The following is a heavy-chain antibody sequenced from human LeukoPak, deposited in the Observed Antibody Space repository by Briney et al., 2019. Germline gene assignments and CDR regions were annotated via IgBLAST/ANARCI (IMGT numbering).Heavy chain of an antibody. CDR2: IYSGGST. CDR1: GFTFSSHA. J-gene: IGHJ4*02. Sequence: GGSLRLSCVAPGFTFSSHAMSWVRQAPGKGLEWVSVIYSGGSTYYADSVKGRFTISRDNSKNTLYLQMNSLRAEDTAVYYCARDPGSSGWLSNWGQGTLVNVSS. CDR3: ARDPGSSGWLSN. D-gene: IGHD6-19*01. V-gene: IGHV3-66*02.